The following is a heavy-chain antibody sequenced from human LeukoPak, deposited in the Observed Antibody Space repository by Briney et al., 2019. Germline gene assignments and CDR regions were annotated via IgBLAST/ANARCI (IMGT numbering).Heavy chain of an antibody. CDR3: ARYNWNYNWFDP. J-gene: IGHJ5*02. V-gene: IGHV4-61*02. D-gene: IGHD1-1*01. Sequence: PSETLSLTCTVSGGSISSSSYYWNWIRQPAGKGLEWIGRIYTSGSTNYNPSLKSRVTISVDTSKNQFSLKLSSVTAADTAVYYCARYNWNYNWFDPWGQGTLVTVSS. CDR2: IYTSGST. CDR1: GGSISSSSYY.